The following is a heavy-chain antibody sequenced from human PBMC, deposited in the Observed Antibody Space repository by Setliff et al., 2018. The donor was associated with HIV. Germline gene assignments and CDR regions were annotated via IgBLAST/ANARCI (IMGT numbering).Heavy chain of an antibody. D-gene: IGHD2-15*01. CDR3: ARGIGGSCYGGDCYRYYYYYMDV. V-gene: IGHV1-18*04. J-gene: IGHJ6*03. CDR2: INPNSGGT. Sequence: ASVKVSCKASGYTFTNYDIIWLRQAPGQGLEWMGWINPNSGGTNYAQKSQGRVTMTTDTSTSTAYMELRSLRSDDTAVYYCARGIGGSCYGGDCYRYYYYYMDVWGKGTTVTVSS. CDR1: GYTFTNYD.